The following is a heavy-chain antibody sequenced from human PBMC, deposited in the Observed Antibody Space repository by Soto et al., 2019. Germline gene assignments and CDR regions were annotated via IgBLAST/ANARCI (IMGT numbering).Heavy chain of an antibody. Sequence: ASEKVSCTVSGYTPTELSMHWVRQAPGKGLERMGGFDPEDGETIYAQKFQGRVTMTEDTSTDTVYMELSSLRSEDTAVYYCATVHKIHLWDPPGYWGQGTLVTVSS. CDR3: ATVHKIHLWDPPGY. J-gene: IGHJ4*02. CDR2: FDPEDGET. D-gene: IGHD5-18*01. CDR1: GYTPTELS. V-gene: IGHV1-24*01.